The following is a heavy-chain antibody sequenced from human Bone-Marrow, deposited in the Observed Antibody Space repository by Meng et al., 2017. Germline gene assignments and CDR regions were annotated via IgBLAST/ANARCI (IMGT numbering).Heavy chain of an antibody. CDR3: ARSHVDWSGYYYDAFDI. D-gene: IGHD3-3*01. CDR1: GFTFSSYA. Sequence: GGSLRLSCAASGFTFSSYAMDWVRQAPGKGLEWVAVISYDGSNKYYADSVKGRFTISRDNSKNTLYLQMNSLRAEDTAVYYCARSHVDWSGYYYDAFDIWGQGTMVTVSS. J-gene: IGHJ3*02. V-gene: IGHV3-30*01. CDR2: ISYDGSNK.